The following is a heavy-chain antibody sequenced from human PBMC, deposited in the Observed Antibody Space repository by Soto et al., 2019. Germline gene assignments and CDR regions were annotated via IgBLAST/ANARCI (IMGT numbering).Heavy chain of an antibody. J-gene: IGHJ4*02. D-gene: IGHD6-25*01. Sequence: GGSLRLSCAASGFDFSAHGMHWVRQAPGKGLEWVAVISYDGRNKNYADSGKGRFTISRDNSRNTVYLQMNSLRADDTAVYFCAKDSAYSSGGFDHWGQGIMVTVYS. CDR2: ISYDGRNK. V-gene: IGHV3-30*18. CDR1: GFDFSAHG. CDR3: AKDSAYSSGGFDH.